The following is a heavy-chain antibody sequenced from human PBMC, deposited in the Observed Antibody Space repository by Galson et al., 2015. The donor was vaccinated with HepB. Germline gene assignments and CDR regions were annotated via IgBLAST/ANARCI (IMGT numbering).Heavy chain of an antibody. J-gene: IGHJ4*02. V-gene: IGHV3-49*03. CDR2: IRSKTYGGTT. D-gene: IGHD4-17*01. Sequence: SLRLSCAGSRFTFGDYSMTWFRQAPGKGLEWVGSIRSKTYGGTTEYAASVKGRFTISRDDSRSIAYLQINSLKTEDTAVYFCAKDRRGAYGPYDYWGQGTLVTVSS. CDR3: AKDRRGAYGPYDY. CDR1: RFTFGDYS.